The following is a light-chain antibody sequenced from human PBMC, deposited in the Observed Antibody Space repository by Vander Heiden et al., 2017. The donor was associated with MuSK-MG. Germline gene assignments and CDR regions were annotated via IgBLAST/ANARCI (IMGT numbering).Light chain of an antibody. CDR1: QSVLYSSNNKNY. J-gene: IGKJ4*01. CDR2: WAS. V-gene: IGKV4-1*01. Sequence: DIVMTQSPDSLAVSLGERATINCKSSQSVLYSSNNKNYLAWYQQKPRQPPKLLIYWASTRESGVPDRFSGSASGTDFTLTISSLQAEDVALYYCQQDDNPPLTFGGGTKVEIK. CDR3: QQDDNPPLT.